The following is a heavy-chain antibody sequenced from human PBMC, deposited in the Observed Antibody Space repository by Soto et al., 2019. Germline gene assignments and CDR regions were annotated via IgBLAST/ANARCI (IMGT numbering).Heavy chain of an antibody. J-gene: IGHJ4*02. CDR1: GGSLRNSV. Sequence: QVQLVQSGAEVKKPGSSVKVSCTASGGSLRNSVISWVRQAPAQRLEWTGGVIPILGTANYAQKFQGRVTMTADEATSTAYMDLSSLSPDDTAVYYCARLGHPGHWGPGTLVIVSS. CDR2: VIPILGTA. CDR3: ARLGHPGH. V-gene: IGHV1-69*01.